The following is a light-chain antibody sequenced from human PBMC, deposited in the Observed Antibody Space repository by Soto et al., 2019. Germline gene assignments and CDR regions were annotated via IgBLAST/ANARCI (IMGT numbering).Light chain of an antibody. CDR1: QSIGNY. Sequence: DIQMTQSPSSLSASIGDRVTLTCRSSQSIGNYLNWYQQKPGKAPSLLIHSASTLQNAVPSRFSGSGSGTAFTFTISGLQPDDVAAYYCQASYTTPLTFGQGTRLE. CDR3: QASYTTPLT. V-gene: IGKV1-39*01. J-gene: IGKJ5*01. CDR2: SAS.